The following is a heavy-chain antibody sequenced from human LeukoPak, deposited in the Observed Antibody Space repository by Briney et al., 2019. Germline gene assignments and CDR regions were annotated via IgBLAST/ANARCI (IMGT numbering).Heavy chain of an antibody. J-gene: IGHJ5*02. CDR1: GLTFSSYE. CDR2: ISSSGSTI. V-gene: IGHV3-48*03. CDR3: AREGYPVGFDP. Sequence: GRSLRLSCAASGLTFSSYEMNWVRQAPGKGQEWVSYISSSGSTIYYADSVKGRFTISRDNAKNSLYLQMNSPRAEDTAVYYCAREGYPVGFDPWGQGTLLTVSS. D-gene: IGHD2-15*01.